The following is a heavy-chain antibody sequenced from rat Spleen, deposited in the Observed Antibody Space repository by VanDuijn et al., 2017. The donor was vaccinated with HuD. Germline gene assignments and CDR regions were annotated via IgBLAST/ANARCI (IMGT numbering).Heavy chain of an antibody. V-gene: IGHV5-34*01. Sequence: EVQLVETGGGLVQPGRSLKLSCVASGFTFSNYGMNWIRQAPGKGLEWIAYISSNSGTIYYADTVKGRFTISRENAKNTLYLQLSSLRSEDTALYYCAKEDYSTTFAHWGQGTLVTVSS. CDR2: ISSNSGTI. CDR1: GFTFSNYG. J-gene: IGHJ3*01. CDR3: AKEDYSTTFAH. D-gene: IGHD1-2*01.